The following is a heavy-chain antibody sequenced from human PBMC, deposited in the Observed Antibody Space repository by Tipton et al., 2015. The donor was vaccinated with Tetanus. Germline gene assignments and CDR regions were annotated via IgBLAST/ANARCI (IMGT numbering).Heavy chain of an antibody. J-gene: IGHJ6*02. Sequence: GSLRLSCAASGFTSESHYMHWVRQTPGKGLVWISRINPDGRRTNYADSVKGRFTISRDHAKNTVYLQMNSLRAEDTAVYFCARRSLTNYGMDVWGQGTTVTV. D-gene: IGHD1-1*01. CDR1: GFTSESHY. V-gene: IGHV3-74*01. CDR2: INPDGRRT. CDR3: ARRSLTNYGMDV.